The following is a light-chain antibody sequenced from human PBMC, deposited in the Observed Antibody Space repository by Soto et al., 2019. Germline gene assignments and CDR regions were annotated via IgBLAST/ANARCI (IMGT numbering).Light chain of an antibody. CDR1: QSVSSGF. CDR2: GAS. Sequence: EIVLTQSPGTLSLSPGERATLSCRASQSVSSGFLAWYQQKPGQAPRLLIYGASARATGIPDRFSGSGSGPDFTLTVSRLEPEDFAVYYCQQYHNSPRTFGQGTKVEIK. V-gene: IGKV3-20*01. CDR3: QQYHNSPRT. J-gene: IGKJ1*01.